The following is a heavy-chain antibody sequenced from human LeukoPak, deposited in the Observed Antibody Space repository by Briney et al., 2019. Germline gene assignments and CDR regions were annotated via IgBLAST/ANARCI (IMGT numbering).Heavy chain of an antibody. D-gene: IGHD3-16*01. CDR1: GATFSSYA. J-gene: IGHJ6*02. V-gene: IGHV1-69*13. CDR2: IIPIFGTA. Sequence: ASVKVSCKASGATFSSYAISWVRQAPGQGLEWMGGIIPIFGTANYAQKFQGRVTITADESTSTAYMELSSLRSEDTAVYYCARGGFWAPVIYYYYGMDVWGQGTTVTVSS. CDR3: ARGGFWAPVIYYYYGMDV.